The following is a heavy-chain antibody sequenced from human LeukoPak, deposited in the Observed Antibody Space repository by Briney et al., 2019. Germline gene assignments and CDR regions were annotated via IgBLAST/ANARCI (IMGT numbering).Heavy chain of an antibody. Sequence: PGGSLRLSCAASGFTFSSFEMKWVRQAPGKGLEWVSYISSGGSTIYYADSVKGRFSISRDSSKNILYLQVNSLRAEDTAVYYCAKDRCSNGIGCYYYYMDVWGKGTTVTISS. CDR2: ISSGGSTI. CDR3: AKDRCSNGIGCYYYYMDV. D-gene: IGHD2-8*01. J-gene: IGHJ6*03. V-gene: IGHV3-48*03. CDR1: GFTFSSFE.